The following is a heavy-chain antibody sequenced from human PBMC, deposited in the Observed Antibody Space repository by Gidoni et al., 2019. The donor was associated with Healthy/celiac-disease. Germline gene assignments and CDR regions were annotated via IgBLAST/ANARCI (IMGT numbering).Heavy chain of an antibody. CDR1: GFTFSGSA. J-gene: IGHJ4*02. CDR3: TRLPHSSGWYEN. D-gene: IGHD6-19*01. V-gene: IGHV3-73*02. Sequence: EVQLVESGGGLVQPGGSLKLSCAASGFTFSGSAMHWVRQASGKGLEWVGRIRSKANSYATADAASVKGRFTISRDDSKNTAYLQMNSLKTEDTAVYYCTRLPHSSGWYENWGQGTLVTVSS. CDR2: IRSKANSYAT.